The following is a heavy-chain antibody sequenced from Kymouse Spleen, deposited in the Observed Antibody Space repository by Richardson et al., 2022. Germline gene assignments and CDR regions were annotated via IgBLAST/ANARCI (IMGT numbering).Heavy chain of an antibody. V-gene: IGHV4-39*01. J-gene: IGHJ4*02. CDR1: GGSISSSSYY. CDR2: IYYSGST. Sequence: QLQLQESGPGLVKPSETLSLTCTVSGGSISSSSYYWGWIRQPPGKGLEWIGSIYYSGSTYYNPSLKSRVTISVDTSKNQFSLKLSSVTAADTAVYYCARRLLWFGESFDYWGQGTLVTVSS. CDR3: ARRLLWFGESFDY. D-gene: IGHD3-10*01.